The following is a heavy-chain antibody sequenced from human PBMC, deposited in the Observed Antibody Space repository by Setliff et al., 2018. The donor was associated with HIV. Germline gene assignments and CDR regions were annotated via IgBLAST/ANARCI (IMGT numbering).Heavy chain of an antibody. V-gene: IGHV3-7*01. CDR2: INQYGSEK. Sequence: GGSLRLSCATSRFSFSTYWMSWVRQAPGKGLEWVANINQYGSEKYYVDSVKGRFTISRDNAKKSLDLQMNSLRVDDTAVYYCARPGRSNYWDSFDYWGQGILVTVSS. CDR3: ARPGRSNYWDSFDY. J-gene: IGHJ4*02. CDR1: RFSFSTYW. D-gene: IGHD3-10*01.